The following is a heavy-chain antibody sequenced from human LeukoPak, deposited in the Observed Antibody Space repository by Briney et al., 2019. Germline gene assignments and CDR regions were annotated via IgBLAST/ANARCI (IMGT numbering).Heavy chain of an antibody. J-gene: IGHJ6*03. CDR3: ARDREVVTAKAQMDV. V-gene: IGHV3-53*01. Sequence: PGGSLRLSCAVSGFTVSTNHMSRVRQAPGRGLEWVSVIYNDGNTYYTDSVKGRFTISRDNSKNTVFLQMNSLRVEDTAVYYCARDREVVTAKAQMDVWGKGTTVTVSS. CDR1: GFTVSTNH. D-gene: IGHD2-21*02. CDR2: IYNDGNT.